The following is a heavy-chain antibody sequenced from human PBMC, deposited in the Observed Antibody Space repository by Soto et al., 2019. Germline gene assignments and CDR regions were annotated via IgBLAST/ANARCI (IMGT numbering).Heavy chain of an antibody. CDR1: GGSFSGYY. V-gene: IGHV4-34*01. J-gene: IGHJ6*02. CDR2: INHSGST. CDR3: ARGRLPRS. Sequence: SETLSLTCAVYGGSFSGYYWSWIRQPPGKGLEWIGEINHSGSTNYNPSLKSRVTISVDTSKNQFSLKLSSVTAADTAVYYCARGRLPRSWRQRTTVTVSS.